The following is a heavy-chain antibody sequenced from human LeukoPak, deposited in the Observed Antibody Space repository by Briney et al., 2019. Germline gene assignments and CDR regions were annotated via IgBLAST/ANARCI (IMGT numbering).Heavy chain of an antibody. CDR1: GFTFSSYW. D-gene: IGHD3-22*01. Sequence: PGGSLRLSCAASGFTFSSYWMSWVRQAPGKGLEWVANIKQDGSEKYYVDSVKGRFTISGDNAKNSLYLQMNSLRAEDTAVYYCARSRGPSYYYDSSGYPSGYWGQGTLVTVSS. V-gene: IGHV3-7*01. J-gene: IGHJ4*02. CDR2: IKQDGSEK. CDR3: ARSRGPSYYYDSSGYPSGY.